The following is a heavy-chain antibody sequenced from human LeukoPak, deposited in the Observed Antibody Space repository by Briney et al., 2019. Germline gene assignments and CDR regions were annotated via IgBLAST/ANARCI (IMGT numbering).Heavy chain of an antibody. CDR3: ARQISGWHVY. J-gene: IGHJ4*02. CDR1: GYSISSGYY. V-gene: IGHV4-38-2*01. CDR2: IYHSGST. D-gene: IGHD6-19*01. Sequence: SETLSLTCAVSGYSISSGYYWGWIRQPPGKGLEWIGSIYHSGSTYYNPSLKSRVTISVDTSKNQFSLKLSSVTAADTAVYYCARQISGWHVYWGQGTLVTVSS.